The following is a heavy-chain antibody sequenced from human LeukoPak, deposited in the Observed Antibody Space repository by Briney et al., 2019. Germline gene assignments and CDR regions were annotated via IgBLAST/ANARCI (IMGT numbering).Heavy chain of an antibody. CDR3: ARGTNWRWLPD. CDR1: GGTFSSYA. Sequence: ASVKVSCKASGGTFSSYAISWVRQAPGQGLEWMGWISAYNGNTNYALKLQGRVTITTDTSTSTAYMELRSVRSDDTAVYFCARGTNWRWLPDWGQRTLVTVSS. CDR2: ISAYNGNT. V-gene: IGHV1-18*01. J-gene: IGHJ4*02. D-gene: IGHD2-15*01.